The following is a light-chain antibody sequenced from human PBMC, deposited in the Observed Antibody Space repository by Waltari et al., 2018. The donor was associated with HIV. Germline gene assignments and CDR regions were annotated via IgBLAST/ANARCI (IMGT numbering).Light chain of an antibody. CDR2: EVS. V-gene: IGLV2-23*02. J-gene: IGLJ3*02. CDR1: SSAVGSYNL. CDR3: ASSVPGGALV. Sequence: QSALTQPASVSGSPGQSITISCTGTSSAVGSYNLVSWYQQHPGKAPKLTIYEVSKRPSGVSNRFHGSKSGNTASLTISGLQAEDEGDYYCASSVPGGALVFGGGTKVTV.